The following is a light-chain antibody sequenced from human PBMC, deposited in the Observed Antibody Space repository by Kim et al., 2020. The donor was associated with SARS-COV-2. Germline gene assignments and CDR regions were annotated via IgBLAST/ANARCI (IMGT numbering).Light chain of an antibody. CDR1: RSVLYSSNNKNY. CDR2: WAS. V-gene: IGKV4-1*01. Sequence: DIVMTQSPDSLAVSLGERATINCKSSRSVLYSSNNKNYLAWYQQKPGQPPTLLIDWASTRESGVPDRFSGSGSGTDFTLTISSLQAEDVAIYYCQTYYSSLLTSGAATKVDI. J-gene: IGKJ4*01. CDR3: QTYYSSLLT.